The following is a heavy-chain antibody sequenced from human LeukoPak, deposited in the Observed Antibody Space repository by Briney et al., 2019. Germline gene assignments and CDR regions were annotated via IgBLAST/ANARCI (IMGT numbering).Heavy chain of an antibody. J-gene: IGHJ6*03. CDR3: ARDYYYYYYMDV. CDR1: GGTFSSYA. Sequence: SVKVSCKASGGTFSSYAISWVRQAPGQGLEWMGRIIPIFGTASYAQKFQGRVTITTDESTSTAYMELSSLRSEDTAVYYCARDYYYYYYMDVWGKGTTVTVSS. CDR2: IIPIFGTA. V-gene: IGHV1-69*05.